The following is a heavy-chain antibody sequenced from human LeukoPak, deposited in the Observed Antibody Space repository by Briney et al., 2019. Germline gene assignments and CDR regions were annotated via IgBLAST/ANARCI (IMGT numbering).Heavy chain of an antibody. V-gene: IGHV4-39*01. CDR2: IYYSGTT. CDR1: GGSISSSNW. CDR3: ARPGTSDY. Sequence: SETLSLTCAVSGGSISSSNWWSWARQPPGKGLEWIGSIYYSGTTYYNPSLKSRVTISVDTSKNQFSLKLSSVTAADTAVYFCARPGTSDYWGQGTLVTVSS. J-gene: IGHJ4*02. D-gene: IGHD2-2*01.